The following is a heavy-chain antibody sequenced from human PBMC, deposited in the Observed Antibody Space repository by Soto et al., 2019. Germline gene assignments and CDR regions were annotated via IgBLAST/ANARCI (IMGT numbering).Heavy chain of an antibody. D-gene: IGHD3-10*01. CDR3: ARHNYYGSGSYYPIPYYYYGMDV. Sequence: SETLSLTCAVYGGSFSGYYWSWIRQPPGKGLEWIGEINHSGSTNYNPSLKSRVTISVDTSKNQFSLKLSSVTAADTAVYYCARHNYYGSGSYYPIPYYYYGMDVWGQGTTVTVS. CDR2: INHSGST. CDR1: GGSFSGYY. J-gene: IGHJ6*02. V-gene: IGHV4-34*01.